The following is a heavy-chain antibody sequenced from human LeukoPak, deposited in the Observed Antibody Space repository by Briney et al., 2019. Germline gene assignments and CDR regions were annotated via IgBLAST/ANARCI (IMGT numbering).Heavy chain of an antibody. CDR1: GFTFDDYA. CDR2: ISWNSGSI. D-gene: IGHD3-3*01. J-gene: IGHJ6*02. Sequence: GRSLRLSCAASGFTFDDYAMPWVRQAPGKGLEWVSGISWNSGSIGYADSVKGRFTISRDNSKNTLYLQMNSLRAEDTAVYYCAKEDDFWSGYLTYYYYYGMDVWGQGTTVTVSS. V-gene: IGHV3-9*01. CDR3: AKEDDFWSGYLTYYYYYGMDV.